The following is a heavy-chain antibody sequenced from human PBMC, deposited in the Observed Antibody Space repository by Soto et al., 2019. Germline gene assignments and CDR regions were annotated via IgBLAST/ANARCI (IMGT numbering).Heavy chain of an antibody. CDR3: ARDKQIDCTNGVCYTPFDY. D-gene: IGHD2-8*01. Sequence: GAAVKVSCKASGYTFTMYAMHCVVQAPVQRRDGMGWINAGNGNTKYSQKFQGRVTITRDTSASTAYMELSSLRSEDTAVYYCARDKQIDCTNGVCYTPFDYWGQGTLVTVSS. CDR1: GYTFTMYA. CDR2: INAGNGNT. J-gene: IGHJ4*02. V-gene: IGHV1-3*01.